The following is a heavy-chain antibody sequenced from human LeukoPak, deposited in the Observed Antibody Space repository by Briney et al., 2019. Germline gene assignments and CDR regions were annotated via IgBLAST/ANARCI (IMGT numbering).Heavy chain of an antibody. J-gene: IGHJ6*02. Sequence: SETLSLTCTVSGGSISSGGYYWSWIRQHPGKGLEWIGYIYYSGSTYYNPSLKSRVTISVDTSKNQFSLKLSSVTAADTAVYYCARAGDSSVSRYYYYGMDVWGQGTTVTVSS. D-gene: IGHD3-22*01. CDR2: IYYSGST. CDR1: GGSISSGGYY. CDR3: ARAGDSSVSRYYYYGMDV. V-gene: IGHV4-31*03.